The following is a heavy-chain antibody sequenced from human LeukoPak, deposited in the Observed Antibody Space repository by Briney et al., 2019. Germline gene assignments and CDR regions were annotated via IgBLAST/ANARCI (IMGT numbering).Heavy chain of an antibody. D-gene: IGHD2-2*01. V-gene: IGHV3-48*04. CDR2: ISSSSSTI. Sequence: GGSLRLSCAASGFTFSSYSMNWVRQAPGKGLEWVSYISSSSSTIYYADSVKGRFTISRDNAKNSLYLQMNSLRAEDTAVYYCARDNGLSAHCSSTSCFSNWFDPWGQGTLVTVSS. J-gene: IGHJ5*02. CDR1: GFTFSSYS. CDR3: ARDNGLSAHCSSTSCFSNWFDP.